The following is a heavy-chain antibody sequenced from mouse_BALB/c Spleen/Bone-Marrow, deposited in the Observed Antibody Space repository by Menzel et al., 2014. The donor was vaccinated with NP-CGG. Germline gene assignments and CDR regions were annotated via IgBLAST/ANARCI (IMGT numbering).Heavy chain of an antibody. D-gene: IGHD1-1*01. CDR3: AREGRGYYGSSGAAMDY. Sequence: VKLVESGPGLVAPSQSLSISCTVSGFPLTSYGVHWVRQPPGQGLEWLGAIWAGGGTNYNSALMSRLTISKDNSKSQVFLKMNSLQTDDTAMYYCAREGRGYYGSSGAAMDYWGQGTKVTVSS. J-gene: IGHJ4*01. CDR1: GFPLTSYG. CDR2: IWAGGGT. V-gene: IGHV2-9*02.